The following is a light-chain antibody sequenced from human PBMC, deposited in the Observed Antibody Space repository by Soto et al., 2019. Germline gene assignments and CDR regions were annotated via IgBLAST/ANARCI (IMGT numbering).Light chain of an antibody. Sequence: QSALTQPRSVSGSPGQSVTISCTGTSSDVGGYNYVSWYQQHPGKAPKGMIYDVSERPSGVPDRFSGSKSGNTASLTISGLQAEDVADYYCCSNAGSYEVFGGGTK. J-gene: IGLJ2*01. CDR2: DVS. V-gene: IGLV2-11*01. CDR3: CSNAGSYEV. CDR1: SSDVGGYNY.